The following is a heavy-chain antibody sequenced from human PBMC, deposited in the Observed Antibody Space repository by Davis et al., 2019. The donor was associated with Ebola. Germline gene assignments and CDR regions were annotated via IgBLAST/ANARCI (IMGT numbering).Heavy chain of an antibody. CDR1: GFTSSSSS. J-gene: IGHJ4*02. V-gene: IGHV3-21*01. Sequence: GESLKISCAASGFTSSSSSMNWLRQAPGKGLEWVSSISSSSSYRYYADSVKGRFTISRDNAKNSLYLQMNNLRAEDTAMYYCVGRWGYFDYWGQGTLVTVSS. D-gene: IGHD3-16*01. CDR3: VGRWGYFDY. CDR2: ISSSSSYR.